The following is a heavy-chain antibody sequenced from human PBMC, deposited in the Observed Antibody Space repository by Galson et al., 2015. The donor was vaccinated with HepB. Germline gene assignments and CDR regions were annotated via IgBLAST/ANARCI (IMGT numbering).Heavy chain of an antibody. CDR1: GYTFTSYG. D-gene: IGHD3-10*01. Sequence: SVKVSCKASGYTFTSYGISWVRQAPGQGLEWMGWISGHNGNTKYAQKFQDRVTMTTDTSTSTAYMELRSLRSDDTAVYYCARDLKVDTNTRMVRVVRWFDPWGQGTLVIVSS. CDR2: ISGHNGNT. J-gene: IGHJ5*02. V-gene: IGHV1-18*01. CDR3: ARDLKVDTNTRMVRVVRWFDP.